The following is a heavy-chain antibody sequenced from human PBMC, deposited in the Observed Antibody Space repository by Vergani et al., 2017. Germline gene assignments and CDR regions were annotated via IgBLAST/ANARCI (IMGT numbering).Heavy chain of an antibody. Sequence: QVQLVQSGAEVKKPGASVKVSCKASGYTFTGYYMHWVRQAPGQGLEWMGWINPNSGGTNYAQKFQGRVTMTRNTSISTAYMELSSLRSEDTAVYYCARAPLYSGYVPRSTQPYFDYWGQGTLVTVSS. CDR2: INPNSGGT. J-gene: IGHJ4*02. D-gene: IGHD5-12*01. CDR1: GYTFTGYY. V-gene: IGHV1-2*02. CDR3: ARAPLYSGYVPRSTQPYFDY.